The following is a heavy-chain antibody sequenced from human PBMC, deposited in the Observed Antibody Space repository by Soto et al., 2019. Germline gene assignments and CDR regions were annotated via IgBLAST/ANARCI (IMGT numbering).Heavy chain of an antibody. CDR2: ISAYNGNT. CDR3: ARVRITMVRGVIIWPYYYYGMDV. Sequence: ASVKVSCKASGYTFTSYCISWVRQAPGKGLEWMGWISAYNGNTNYAQKLQGRVTMTTDTSTSTAYMELRSLRSDDTAVYYCARVRITMVRGVIIWPYYYYGMDVWGQGTTVTVSS. CDR1: GYTFTSYC. V-gene: IGHV1-18*01. J-gene: IGHJ6*02. D-gene: IGHD3-10*01.